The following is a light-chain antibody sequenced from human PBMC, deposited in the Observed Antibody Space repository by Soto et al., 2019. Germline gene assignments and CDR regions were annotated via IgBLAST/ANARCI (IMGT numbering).Light chain of an antibody. CDR2: DVT. V-gene: IGLV2-11*01. J-gene: IGLJ1*01. Sequence: QSALTQPRSVSGSPGQSVTISCTGTSSDVGYYNYVSWYQQHPGKAPKLMICDVTKRPSGVPDRFSGSKSGNTASLTISGLQADDEADYYCCSYAGRYTYVFGTGTKVTVL. CDR1: SSDVGYYNY. CDR3: CSYAGRYTYV.